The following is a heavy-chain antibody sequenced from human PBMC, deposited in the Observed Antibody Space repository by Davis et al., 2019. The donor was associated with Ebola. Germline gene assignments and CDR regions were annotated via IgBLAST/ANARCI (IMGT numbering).Heavy chain of an antibody. J-gene: IGHJ5*02. CDR1: GGSISSSSYY. CDR2: IYYSGST. V-gene: IGHV4-39*01. Sequence: MPSETLSLTCTVPGGSISSSSYYWGWIRQPPGKGLEWIVSIYYSGSTYYNPSLKSRVTISVDTSKNQFSLKLSSVTAADTAVYYCASRQAAPDRGPWFDPWGQGTLVTVSS. CDR3: ASRQAAPDRGPWFDP. D-gene: IGHD6-13*01.